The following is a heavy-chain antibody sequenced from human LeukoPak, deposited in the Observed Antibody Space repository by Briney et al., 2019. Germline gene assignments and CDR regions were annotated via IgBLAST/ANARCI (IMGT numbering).Heavy chain of an antibody. D-gene: IGHD5-18*01. J-gene: IGHJ4*02. V-gene: IGHV3-30*18. Sequence: GGSLRLSCAASGFTFSSYGMHWVRQAPGKGLEWVAVISYDGSNKYYADSVKGRFTISRDNSKNTLYLQMNSLRAEDMAVYYCVKGGYSYGRDVFDYWGQGTLVTVSS. CDR2: ISYDGSNK. CDR1: GFTFSSYG. CDR3: VKGGYSYGRDVFDY.